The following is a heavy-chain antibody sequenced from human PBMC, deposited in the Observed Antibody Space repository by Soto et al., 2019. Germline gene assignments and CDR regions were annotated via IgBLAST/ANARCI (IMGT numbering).Heavy chain of an antibody. CDR1: GFTFSSYG. V-gene: IGHV3-30*18. Sequence: GGSLRLSCAASGFTFSSYGMHWVRQAPGKGLEWVAVISYDGSNKYYADSVKGRFTISRDNSKNTLYLQMNSLRAEDTAVYYCAKDRYDYDSSGYYGYFQHWGQGTLVTVSS. CDR3: AKDRYDYDSSGYYGYFQH. D-gene: IGHD3-22*01. J-gene: IGHJ1*01. CDR2: ISYDGSNK.